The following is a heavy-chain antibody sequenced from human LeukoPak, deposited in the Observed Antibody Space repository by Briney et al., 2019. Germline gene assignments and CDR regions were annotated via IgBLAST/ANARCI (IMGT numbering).Heavy chain of an antibody. D-gene: IGHD3-9*01. CDR3: AKDSDILTGYEFDY. CDR1: GFTFSSYA. V-gene: IGHV3-23*01. CDR2: ISGSGGST. Sequence: GGSLRLSCAASGFTFSSYAMSWVRQAPGKGLEWVSAISGSGGSTYYADSVRGRFTISRDNSKNTLYLQMNSLRAEDTAVYYCAKDSDILTGYEFDYWGQGTLVTVSS. J-gene: IGHJ4*02.